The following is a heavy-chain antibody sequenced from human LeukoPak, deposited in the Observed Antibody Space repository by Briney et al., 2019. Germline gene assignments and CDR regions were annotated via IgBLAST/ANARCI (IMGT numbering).Heavy chain of an antibody. J-gene: IGHJ6*03. V-gene: IGHV4-4*07. CDR3: ARAEGYGDYYYMDV. CDR1: GGSISSYY. CDR2: IYTSGST. D-gene: IGHD4-17*01. Sequence: PSETLSLTCTVSGGSISSYYWSWVRQPAGKGLEWIGRIYTSGSTNYNPSLKSRVTMSVDTSKNQFSLKLSSVTAADTAVYYCARAEGYGDYYYMDVWGKGTTVTVSS.